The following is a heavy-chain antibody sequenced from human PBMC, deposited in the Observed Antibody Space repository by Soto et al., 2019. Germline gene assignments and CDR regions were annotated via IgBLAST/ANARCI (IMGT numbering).Heavy chain of an antibody. V-gene: IGHV3-7*01. J-gene: IGHJ5*02. D-gene: IGHD3-10*01. Sequence: EVRLVESGGGLVQPGGSLRLSCAASGFTLSSYWMSWVRQAPGKGLEWVANIKQDGSEKYYVDSVKGRFTISRDNAKNSLYLQMNSLRAEDTAVYYCARGSGHFDPWGQGTLVTVSS. CDR1: GFTLSSYW. CDR3: ARGSGHFDP. CDR2: IKQDGSEK.